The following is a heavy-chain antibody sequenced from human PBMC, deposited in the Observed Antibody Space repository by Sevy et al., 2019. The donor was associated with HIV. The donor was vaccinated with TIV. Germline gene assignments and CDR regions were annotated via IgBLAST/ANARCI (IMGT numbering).Heavy chain of an antibody. CDR3: ATVGLGYYSGSSYYQGDWFDP. Sequence: ASVKVSCKVFGYSLSKLSMHWVRQAPGKGLEWMGSLAPGNGEITCAQTLQGRVTMTEDTSTDTAYMELSGLTSEDTATYYCATVGLGYYSGSSYYQGDWFDPWGQGTLVTVSS. J-gene: IGHJ5*02. CDR1: GYSLSKLS. V-gene: IGHV1-24*01. D-gene: IGHD2-15*01. CDR2: LAPGNGEI.